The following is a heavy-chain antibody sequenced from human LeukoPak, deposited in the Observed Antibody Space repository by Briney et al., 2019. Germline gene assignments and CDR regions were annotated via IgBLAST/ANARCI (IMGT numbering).Heavy chain of an antibody. Sequence: SETLSLTCTVSGGSISSSYFYWGWIRPPPGKGLEWIGSISYSGSTYYNPSLKSRVTISVDTSKYQFSLNLSSVTAADTAVYYCAWQDTAMITGYWGQGTLVTVSS. CDR2: ISYSGST. CDR3: AWQDTAMITGY. J-gene: IGHJ4*02. CDR1: GGSISSSYFY. D-gene: IGHD5-18*01. V-gene: IGHV4-39*01.